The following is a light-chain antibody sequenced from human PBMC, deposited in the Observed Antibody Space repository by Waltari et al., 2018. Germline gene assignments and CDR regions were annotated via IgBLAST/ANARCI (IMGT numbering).Light chain of an antibody. Sequence: DIQMTQSPSSLSASVGDRVTITCRASQSISSYLYWYQQKPGKAPKLLIFAASSLESGVPSRFSGIGSGTDFTLTISGLQAEDVAVYYCQQYSATPPTFGQGTKVEIK. J-gene: IGKJ1*01. CDR3: QQYSATPPT. CDR2: AAS. V-gene: IGKV1-39*01. CDR1: QSISSY.